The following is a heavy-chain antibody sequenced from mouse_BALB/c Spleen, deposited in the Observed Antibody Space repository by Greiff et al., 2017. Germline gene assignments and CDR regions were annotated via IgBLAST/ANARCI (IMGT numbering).Heavy chain of an antibody. V-gene: IGHV5-17*02. CDR3: ASYGNYDYFDY. D-gene: IGHD2-1*01. J-gene: IGHJ2*01. CDR2: ISSGSSTI. CDR1: GFTFSSFG. Sequence: EVQVVESGGGLVQPGGSRKLSCAASGFTFSSFGMHWVRQAPEKGLEWVAYISSGSSTIYYADTVKGRFTISRDNPKNTLFLQMTSLRSEDTAMYYCASYGNYDYFDYWGQGTTLTVSS.